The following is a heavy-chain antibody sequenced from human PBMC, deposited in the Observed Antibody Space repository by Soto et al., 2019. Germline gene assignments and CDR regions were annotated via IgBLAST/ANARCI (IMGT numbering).Heavy chain of an antibody. J-gene: IGHJ4*02. V-gene: IGHV4-4*07. CDR1: GGSINTFY. Sequence: SETLSLTCTVTGGSINTFYWSWVRQPAGKGLEWIGRIFSSGSTSFNPSLESRVAMSVDTSKNHFSLNLSSVTAADMAVYYCAREGSYSAYNFAHGIQLWSFDFWGQGALVTVSS. D-gene: IGHD5-12*01. CDR2: IFSSGST. CDR3: AREGSYSAYNFAHGIQLWSFDF.